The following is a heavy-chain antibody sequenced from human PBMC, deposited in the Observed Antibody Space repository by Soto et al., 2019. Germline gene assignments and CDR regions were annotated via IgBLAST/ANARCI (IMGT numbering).Heavy chain of an antibody. CDR3: ARFPGKGKSYNWFDP. J-gene: IGHJ5*02. CDR1: GFKFIAYT. V-gene: IGHV3-48*01. CDR2: ISGGSRTI. Sequence: GASLRHSYAPSGFKFIAYTLNGVRQAPGKGLEWVSYISGGSRTIYYADSVKGRFTISRDNAKNSLYLQMNSLRADDTAVYYYARFPGKGKSYNWFDPWGQGT.